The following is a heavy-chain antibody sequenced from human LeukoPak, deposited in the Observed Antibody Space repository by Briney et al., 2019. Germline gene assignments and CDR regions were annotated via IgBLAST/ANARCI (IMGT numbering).Heavy chain of an antibody. CDR3: ARRAGAYSHPYDY. D-gene: IGHD4/OR15-4a*01. Sequence: GGSLRLSCAASGFTVSSNSMSWVRQAPGKGLEWVSFIYSDNTHYSDSVKGRSTISRDNSKNTLYPQMNSLRAEDTAVYYCARRAGAYSHPYDYWGQGTLVTVSS. CDR1: GFTVSSNS. J-gene: IGHJ4*02. V-gene: IGHV3-53*01. CDR2: IYSDNT.